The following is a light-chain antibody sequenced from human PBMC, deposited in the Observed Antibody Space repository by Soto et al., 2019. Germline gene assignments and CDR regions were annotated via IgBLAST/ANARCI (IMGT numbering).Light chain of an antibody. CDR3: QQYNSYST. J-gene: IGKJ1*01. CDR2: KAS. Sequence: DIQMTQSPSTLSASVGDRVTITCRAIQSISRWLAWYQRKPGKAPNLLIYKASSLDSGVPSRFSGNGSGTEFTLTISSLQPDDFATYYCQQYNSYSTFGQGTKVEIK. V-gene: IGKV1-5*03. CDR1: QSISRW.